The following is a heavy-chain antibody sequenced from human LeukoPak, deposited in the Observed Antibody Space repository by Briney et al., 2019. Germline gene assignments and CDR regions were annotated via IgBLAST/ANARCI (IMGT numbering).Heavy chain of an antibody. D-gene: IGHD6-13*01. CDR3: AKPISAYPYSSSWLEGSYFDY. CDR2: ISYDGSNK. J-gene: IGHJ4*02. V-gene: IGHV3-30*18. Sequence: PGGSLRLSCAASGFTFSSYGMHWVRQAPGKGLEWVAVISYDGSNKYYADSVKGRFTISRDNSKNTLYLQMNSLRAEDTAVYYCAKPISAYPYSSSWLEGSYFDYWGQGTLVTVSS. CDR1: GFTFSSYG.